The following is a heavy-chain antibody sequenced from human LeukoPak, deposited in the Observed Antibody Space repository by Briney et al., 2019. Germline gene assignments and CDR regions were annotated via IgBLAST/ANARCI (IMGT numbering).Heavy chain of an antibody. J-gene: IGHJ4*02. CDR1: GFTFSSYG. D-gene: IGHD4-17*01. CDR3: AKDKGYGDYQLDY. V-gene: IGHV3-30*18. CDR2: ISYDGSNK. Sequence: GRSLRLSCAASGFTFSSYGMHWVRQAPGKGLEWVAVISYDGSNKYYADSVKGRFTISRDNSKSTLYLQMNSLRAEDTAVYYCAKDKGYGDYQLDYWGQGTLVTVSS.